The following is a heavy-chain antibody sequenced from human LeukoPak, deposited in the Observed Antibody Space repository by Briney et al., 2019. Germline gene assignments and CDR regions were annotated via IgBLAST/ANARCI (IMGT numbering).Heavy chain of an antibody. J-gene: IGHJ4*02. D-gene: IGHD1-26*01. CDR1: GFTFSSYT. CDR2: IYGSGGNS. Sequence: PGGSLRLSCAASGFTFSSYTMSWVRQAPGKGLEWVSAIYGSGGNSYNADSVRGRFTISRDNSKNTLYLQMNSLRGEVMAVYYCAKGPSGSYWVHFDYWGQGTLVTVFS. V-gene: IGHV3-23*01. CDR3: AKGPSGSYWVHFDY.